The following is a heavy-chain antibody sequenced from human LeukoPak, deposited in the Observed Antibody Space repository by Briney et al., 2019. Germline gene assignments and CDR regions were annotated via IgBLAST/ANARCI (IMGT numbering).Heavy chain of an antibody. Sequence: SETLSLTCAVYGGSFSGYYWSWIRQPPGKGLEWIGEINHSGSTNYNPSLKSRVTISVDTSKNQFSLKLSSVTAADTAVYYCARGRVAGGYYYYYMDVWGKGTTVTISS. CDR2: INHSGST. CDR3: ARGRVAGGYYYYYMDV. CDR1: GGSFSGYY. V-gene: IGHV4-34*01. J-gene: IGHJ6*03. D-gene: IGHD6-19*01.